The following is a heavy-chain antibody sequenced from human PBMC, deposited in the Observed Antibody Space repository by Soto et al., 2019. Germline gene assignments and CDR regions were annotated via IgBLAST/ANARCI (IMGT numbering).Heavy chain of an antibody. CDR1: GASISNYY. CDR3: ARASLSELGTVEY. Sequence: QVWLQESGPGLVKPSETLSLTCTVSGASISNYYWSWIRQPAGKGLEFLGRIYASGTTTYNPSLRSRVTLSVDTSKNQFSLNLDSVTAADTAVYYCARASLSELGTVEYCGQGTLVTVSS. D-gene: IGHD1-1*01. V-gene: IGHV4-4*07. CDR2: IYASGTT. J-gene: IGHJ4*02.